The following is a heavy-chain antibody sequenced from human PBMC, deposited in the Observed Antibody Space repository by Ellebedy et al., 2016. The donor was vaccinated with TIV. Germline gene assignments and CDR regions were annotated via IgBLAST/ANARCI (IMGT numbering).Heavy chain of an antibody. CDR2: IIPIFGTA. J-gene: IGHJ6*03. Sequence: SVKVSXKASGGTFSSYAISWVRQAPGQGLEWMGGIIPIFGTANYAQKFQGRVTITADESTSTAYMELSSLRSEDTAVYYCAHWTGYHISPPYYYYMDVWGKGTTVTVSS. V-gene: IGHV1-69*13. D-gene: IGHD3/OR15-3a*01. CDR3: AHWTGYHISPPYYYYMDV. CDR1: GGTFSSYA.